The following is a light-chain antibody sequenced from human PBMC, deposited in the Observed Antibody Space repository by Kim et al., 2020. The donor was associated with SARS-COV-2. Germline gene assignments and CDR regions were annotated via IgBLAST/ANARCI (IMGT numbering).Light chain of an antibody. CDR2: KDN. J-gene: IGLJ2*01. CDR3: QSVDITHTV. CDR1: ALPNQY. Sequence: GSPGTTARITCSRDALPNQYSYRYQQKPGQAPLLVIYKDNEKPLGIPEEFSASSSGTTVTLTIRAVQAANVPRYFCQSVDITHTVFGGGTQLTFL. V-gene: IGLV3-25*03.